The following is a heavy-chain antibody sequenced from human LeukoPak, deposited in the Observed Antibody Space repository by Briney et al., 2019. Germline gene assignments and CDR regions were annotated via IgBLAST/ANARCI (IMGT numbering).Heavy chain of an antibody. J-gene: IGHJ4*02. V-gene: IGHV3-30*02. Sequence: GGSLRLSCAASGFTFSSYSMNWVRQAPGKGLEWVTFIRNDGSDKYYTDSVRGRFTFSRDNSKTTVYLQMNSLRVEDTAIYYCAKHGLRSGTYVIDYWGQGTLVTVSS. CDR3: AKHGLRSGTYVIDY. CDR1: GFTFSSYS. D-gene: IGHD3-16*01. CDR2: IRNDGSDK.